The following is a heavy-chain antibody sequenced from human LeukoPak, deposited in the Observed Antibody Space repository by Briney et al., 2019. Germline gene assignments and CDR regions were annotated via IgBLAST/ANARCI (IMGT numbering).Heavy chain of an antibody. V-gene: IGHV3-11*01. CDR1: GFTFSDYY. J-gene: IGHJ6*03. CDR2: ISSSGSTI. D-gene: IGHD3-10*01. Sequence: GGSLRLSCAASGFTFSDYYMSWIRQAPGKGLEWVSYISSSGSTIYYADSVKGRFTISRDNAKNSLYLQMNSLRAEDTAVYYCARGGRAGNYYGSGSYFPLGHMDVWGKGTTVTISS. CDR3: ARGGRAGNYYGSGSYFPLGHMDV.